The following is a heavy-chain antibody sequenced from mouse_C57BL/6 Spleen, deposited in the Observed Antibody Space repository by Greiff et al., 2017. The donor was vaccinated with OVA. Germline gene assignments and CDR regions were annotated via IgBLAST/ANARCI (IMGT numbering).Heavy chain of an antibody. J-gene: IGHJ1*03. Sequence: EVQLQQSGPELVKPGASVKMSCKASGYTFTDYNMHWVKQSHGKSLEWIGYINPNNGGTSYNQKFKGKATLTVNKSSSTAYMELRSLTSEDSAVYWCEGSNWYFGVWGTGATVTVSS. D-gene: IGHD1-1*01. CDR3: EGSNWYFGV. CDR2: INPNNGGT. V-gene: IGHV1-22*01. CDR1: GYTFTDYN.